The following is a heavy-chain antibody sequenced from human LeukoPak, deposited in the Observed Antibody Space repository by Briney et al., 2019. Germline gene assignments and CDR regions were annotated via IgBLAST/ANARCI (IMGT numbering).Heavy chain of an antibody. Sequence: SETLSLTCTVSGVSISSYYWNWIRQPPGKGLEWIGEINHSGSTNYNPSLKSRVTISVDTSKNQFSLKLSSVTAADTAVYYCAREGGGANWFDPWGQGTLVTVSS. CDR1: GVSISSYY. V-gene: IGHV4-34*01. CDR3: AREGGGANWFDP. D-gene: IGHD2-15*01. J-gene: IGHJ5*02. CDR2: INHSGST.